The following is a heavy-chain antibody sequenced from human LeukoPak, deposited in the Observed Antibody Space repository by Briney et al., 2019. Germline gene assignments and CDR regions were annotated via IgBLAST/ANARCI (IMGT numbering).Heavy chain of an antibody. CDR2: IYPGDSDT. CDR1: GYSFTSYW. V-gene: IGHV5-51*01. Sequence: GESLKISCKGSGYSFTSYWIGWVRQMPGKGLEWMGIIYPGDSDTRYSPSFQGQVTISADKTISTAYLQWSSLKASDTAIYYCARHTGYRSGYLDYWGQGTLVTVSS. D-gene: IGHD5-12*01. CDR3: ARHTGYRSGYLDY. J-gene: IGHJ4*02.